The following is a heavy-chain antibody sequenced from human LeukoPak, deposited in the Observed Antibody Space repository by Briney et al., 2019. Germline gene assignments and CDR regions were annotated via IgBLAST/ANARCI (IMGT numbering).Heavy chain of an antibody. J-gene: IGHJ6*02. D-gene: IGHD3-10*02. Sequence: ASVNVSCKASGYTFTSYNINWVRRAIGQGLEWMGWMNPNSGNTGYAQKFQGRVSMTRDTSISTAYMELSSLRSEDTAVYYCARGPVEAVFGVSTEDWGQGTTVTVSS. CDR2: MNPNSGNT. CDR3: ARGPVEAVFGVSTED. CDR1: GYTFTSYN. V-gene: IGHV1-8*01.